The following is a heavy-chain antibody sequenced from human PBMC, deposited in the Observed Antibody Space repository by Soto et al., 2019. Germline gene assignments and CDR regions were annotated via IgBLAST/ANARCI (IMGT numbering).Heavy chain of an antibody. V-gene: IGHV4-31*03. CDR2: IHYSGGT. CDR3: ARVVWNYYYYYMDV. D-gene: IGHD3-16*01. CDR1: GGSISTGGYY. Sequence: PSETLSLTCTVSGGSISTGGYYWSWIRQHPGKGLEWIGYIHYSGGTYYNPSLKSRVTISVDTSKNQFSLKLSSVTAADTAVYYCARVVWNYYYYYMDVWGKGTTVTVSS. J-gene: IGHJ6*03.